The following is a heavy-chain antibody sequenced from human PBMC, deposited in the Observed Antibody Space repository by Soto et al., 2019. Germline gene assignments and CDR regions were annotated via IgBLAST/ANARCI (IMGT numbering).Heavy chain of an antibody. J-gene: IGHJ5*02. V-gene: IGHV4-59*01. D-gene: IGHD3-22*01. CDR1: GGSISSYY. CDR3: ARSRGSRGYYHYNNWFDP. CDR2: IYYGGST. Sequence: SETLSLTCIVSGGSISSYYWSWIRQPPGKGLEWIGYIYYGGSTNYNPSLKSRVTISVDTSKNQFSLKLSSVTAADTAVYYCARSRGSRGYYHYNNWFDPWGQGXLVTVYS.